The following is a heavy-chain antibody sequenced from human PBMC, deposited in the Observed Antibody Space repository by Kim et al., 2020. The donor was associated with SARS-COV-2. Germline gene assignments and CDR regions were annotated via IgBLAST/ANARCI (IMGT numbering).Heavy chain of an antibody. CDR2: IKYDGSAE. V-gene: IGHV3-7*03. CDR1: GLTFKNYW. CDR3: AKGTNMDV. J-gene: IGHJ6*02. D-gene: IGHD1-1*01. Sequence: GGSLRLSCAASGLTFKNYWMTWVRQAPGTGPEWVASIKYDGSAEFYVDSVRGRFTISRDNAKDSVYLQLSSLRAEDTAVYYCAKGTNMDVWGQGTTVTVSS.